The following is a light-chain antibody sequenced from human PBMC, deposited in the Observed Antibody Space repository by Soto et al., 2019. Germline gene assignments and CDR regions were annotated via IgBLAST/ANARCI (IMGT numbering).Light chain of an antibody. CDR1: QSISSW. CDR3: QQYNSYSGT. Sequence: DIQMTQSPSTLSASVGDRVTITCRASQSISSWLAWYQQKPGKAPKLLIYDASSLESGVPSRFSGSGSGTEFTLTISSLQPDDFAPYYCQQYNSYSGTFGQGTKVAI. J-gene: IGKJ1*01. CDR2: DAS. V-gene: IGKV1-5*01.